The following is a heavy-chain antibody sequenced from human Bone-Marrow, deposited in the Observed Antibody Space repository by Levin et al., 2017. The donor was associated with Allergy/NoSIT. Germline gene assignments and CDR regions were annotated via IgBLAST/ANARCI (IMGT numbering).Heavy chain of an antibody. CDR1: GYTFTGYY. CDR3: ARTGTPNYYYYYYMDV. D-gene: IGHD1-1*01. V-gene: IGHV1-2*06. CDR2: INPNSGGT. Sequence: ASVKVSCKASGYTFTGYYMHWVRQAPGQGLEWMGRINPNSGGTNYAQKFQGRVTMTRDTSISTAYMELSRLRSDDTAVYYCARTGTPNYYYYYYMDVWGKGTTVTVSS. J-gene: IGHJ6*03.